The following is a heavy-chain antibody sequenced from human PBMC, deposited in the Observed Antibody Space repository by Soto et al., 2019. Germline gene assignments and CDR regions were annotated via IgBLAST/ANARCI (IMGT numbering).Heavy chain of an antibody. D-gene: IGHD5-12*01. CDR3: ARAVVATITHPLSYYGMDV. Sequence: GASVKVSCKASGGTFSSYAISWVRQAPGQGLEWMGGIIPIFGTANYAQKFQGRVTITADESTSTAYMELSSLRSEDTAVYYCARAVVATITHPLSYYGMDVWGQGTTVTVSS. J-gene: IGHJ6*02. V-gene: IGHV1-69*13. CDR2: IIPIFGTA. CDR1: GGTFSSYA.